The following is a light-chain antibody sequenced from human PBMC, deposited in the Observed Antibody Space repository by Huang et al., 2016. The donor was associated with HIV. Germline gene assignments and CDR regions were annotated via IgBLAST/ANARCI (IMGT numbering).Light chain of an antibody. CDR2: DAS. Sequence: EIVLTQSPATLSLSPGERATLSCRASQSVRNYLAWYQQKPGQAPRLLSYDASNRATGTPARFRGSWSGTDFTLTISSLEPEDFAVYYCQQRSDWPPWTFGQGTKVEIK. CDR3: QQRSDWPPWT. J-gene: IGKJ1*01. V-gene: IGKV3-11*01. CDR1: QSVRNY.